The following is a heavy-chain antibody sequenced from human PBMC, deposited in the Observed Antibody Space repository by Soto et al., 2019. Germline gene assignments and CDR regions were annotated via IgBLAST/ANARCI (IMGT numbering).Heavy chain of an antibody. CDR2: IWYDGSNK. J-gene: IGHJ4*01. D-gene: IGHD6-19*01. CDR1: GFTFSSYG. V-gene: IGHV3-33*06. CDR3: AKAHGYSSRPIDC. Sequence: PGGSLRLSCAASGFTFSSYGMHWVRQAPGKGLEWVAVIWYDGSNKYYADSVKGRFTISRDNSKNTLYLQMNSLRAEDTAVYYCAKAHGYSSRPIDCWGQGSLLTASS.